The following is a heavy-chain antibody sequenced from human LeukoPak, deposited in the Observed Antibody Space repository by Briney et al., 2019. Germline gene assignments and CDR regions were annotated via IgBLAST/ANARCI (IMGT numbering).Heavy chain of an antibody. CDR2: INGVGSET. V-gene: IGHV3-74*01. CDR1: GFTFSGYW. CDR3: ARRSSGSPPYYFDY. D-gene: IGHD1-26*01. J-gene: IGHJ4*02. Sequence: GGSLRLSCAASGFTFSGYWMFWVRQVPGKGLMWVSRINGVGSETTYADTVKGRFTISRDNAKNTLYLQMNSLRDEDTAVYYCARRSSGSPPYYFDYWGQGTLVTVSS.